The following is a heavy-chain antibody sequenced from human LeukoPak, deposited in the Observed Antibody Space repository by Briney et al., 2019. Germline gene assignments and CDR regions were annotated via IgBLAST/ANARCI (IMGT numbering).Heavy chain of an antibody. CDR2: QSYTGMDE. CDR1: RFTFSIYP. J-gene: IGHJ6*03. Sequence: PGVSLRLSCAASRFTFSIYPMHWARQAPGKGLEWVAVQSYTGMDEYYAASVKGRFTISRDNSKNTLYLQMNSLRVDDTAVYYCARAADYYDSSGQYYMDVWGKGTTVTVSS. CDR3: ARAADYYDSSGQYYMDV. V-gene: IGHV3-30*04. D-gene: IGHD3-22*01.